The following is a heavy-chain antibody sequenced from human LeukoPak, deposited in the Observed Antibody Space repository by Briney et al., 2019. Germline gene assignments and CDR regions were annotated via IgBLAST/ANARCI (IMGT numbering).Heavy chain of an antibody. D-gene: IGHD1-26*01. CDR3: ARESREPRWEDFDY. CDR1: GFTFSSYA. J-gene: IGHJ4*02. V-gene: IGHV3-30*04. CDR2: ISYDGSNK. Sequence: GRSLRLSCAASGFTFSSYAMHWIRQAPGKGLEWVAVISYDGSNKYYADSVKGRFTISRDNSKNTLYLQMNSLRAEDTAVYYCARESREPRWEDFDYWGQGTLVTVSS.